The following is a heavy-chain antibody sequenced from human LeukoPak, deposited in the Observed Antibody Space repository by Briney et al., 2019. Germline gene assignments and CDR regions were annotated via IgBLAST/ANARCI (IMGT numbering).Heavy chain of an antibody. Sequence: SETLSLTCTVPGGSISSYYWSWIRQPPGKGLEWIGYIYYSGSTNYNPSLKSRVTISVDTSKNQFSLKLSSVTAADTAVYYCARESYYGSGSSFDYWGQGTLVIVSS. CDR1: GGSISSYY. CDR2: IYYSGST. V-gene: IGHV4-59*01. CDR3: ARESYYGSGSSFDY. D-gene: IGHD3-10*01. J-gene: IGHJ4*02.